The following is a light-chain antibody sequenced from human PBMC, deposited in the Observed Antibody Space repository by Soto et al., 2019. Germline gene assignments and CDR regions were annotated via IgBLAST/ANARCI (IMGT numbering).Light chain of an antibody. Sequence: DIQMTQSPFSLSASVGDRVTITCRASQDLDRWLAWCQQKPGEAPKVLTVATATWQSELPPWYSGGGSGTEFSLTISSLQSNDCATYYCQQYNIYSWTLGQGTKVDIK. V-gene: IGKV1D-16*01. J-gene: IGKJ1*01. CDR1: QDLDRW. CDR2: ATA. CDR3: QQYNIYSWT.